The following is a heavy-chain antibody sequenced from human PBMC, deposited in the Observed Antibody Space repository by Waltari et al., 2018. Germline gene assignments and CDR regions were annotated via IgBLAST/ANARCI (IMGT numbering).Heavy chain of an antibody. D-gene: IGHD2-15*01. CDR2: IYYSGST. CDR1: GGSISSTSYF. V-gene: IGHV4-39*01. Sequence: QLQLQESGPGLVEPSETLSLTCTVSGGSISSTSYFWAWIRQSPGKGLEWLGSIYYSGSTYYNPSLRSRVTMSVETSKNQFSLKLNSVTAADTAVYYCATETVGPARNWFDPWGQGTLVTVSS. J-gene: IGHJ5*02. CDR3: ATETVGPARNWFDP.